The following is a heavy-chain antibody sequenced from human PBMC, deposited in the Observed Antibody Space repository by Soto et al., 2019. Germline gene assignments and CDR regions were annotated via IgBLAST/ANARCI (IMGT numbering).Heavy chain of an antibody. CDR3: ARDGQGARLAARPVDY. J-gene: IGHJ4*02. CDR1: GYTFTSYY. V-gene: IGHV1-46*01. CDR2: INPSGGST. Sequence: QVQLVQAGAEVKKPGASVKVSCKASGYTFTSYYMHWVRQAPGQGLEWMGIINPSGGSTSYAQKFQGRVTMTRDTSTSTVYMELSSVRSEDTAVYYCARDGQGARLAARPVDYWGQGTLVTVSS. D-gene: IGHD6-6*01.